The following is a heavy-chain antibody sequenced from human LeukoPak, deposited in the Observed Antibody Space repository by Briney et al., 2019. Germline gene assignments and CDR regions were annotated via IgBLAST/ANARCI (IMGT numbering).Heavy chain of an antibody. V-gene: IGHV1-3*03. D-gene: IGHD4-17*01. CDR3: ARDLTANYGDYLTRGRHNWFDP. J-gene: IGHJ5*02. CDR2: INAGNGNT. CDR1: GYTFTSYA. Sequence: GASVKVSCKASGYTFTSYAMHWVRQAPGQRLEWTGWINAGNGNTKYSQEFQGRVTITRDTSASTAYMELSSLRSEDMAVYYCARDLTANYGDYLTRGRHNWFDPWGQGTLVTVSS.